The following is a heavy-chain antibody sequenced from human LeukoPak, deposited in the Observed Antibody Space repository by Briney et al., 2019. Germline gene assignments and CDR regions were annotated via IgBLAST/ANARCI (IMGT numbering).Heavy chain of an antibody. CDR3: TTYHLYYYDSSGYPKEPPAVYDAFDI. D-gene: IGHD3-22*01. J-gene: IGHJ3*02. Sequence: PGGSLRLSCAASGFTFSNAWMSWVRQAPGKGLEWVGRIKSKTDGGTTDYAAPVKGRFTISRDDSKNTLYLQMNSLKTEDTAVYYCTTYHLYYYDSSGYPKEPPAVYDAFDIWGQGTMVTVSS. V-gene: IGHV3-15*01. CDR2: IKSKTDGGTT. CDR1: GFTFSNAW.